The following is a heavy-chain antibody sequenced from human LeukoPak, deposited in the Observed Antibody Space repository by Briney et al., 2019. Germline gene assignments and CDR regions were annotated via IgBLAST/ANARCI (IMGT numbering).Heavy chain of an antibody. CDR1: DGSISSSGYY. D-gene: IGHD5-24*01. V-gene: IGHV4-39*01. Sequence: PSETLSLTCTVSDGSISSSGYYWGWIRQPPGKGLEWIGSIHNSGSTYYNPSLKSRVTIFGDTSKNQFSLKLSSVTAADTAVYYCASREGYNLDYWGQGTLVTVSS. CDR2: IHNSGST. J-gene: IGHJ4*02. CDR3: ASREGYNLDY.